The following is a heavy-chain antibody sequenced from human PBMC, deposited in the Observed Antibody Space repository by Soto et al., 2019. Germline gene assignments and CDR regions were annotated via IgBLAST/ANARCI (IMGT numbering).Heavy chain of an antibody. V-gene: IGHV3-23*01. CDR1: GFTFISHA. Sequence: EVNLLESGGGLLQPGGSLRLSCVAAGFTFISHAMSWFRQAPGQGLEWVSGIDDSGGDTYYADSVKGRCTISRENSKNTVYLQINSLRVKDTDAYYCAKGLSFLVFGIWYYFYYMDFLGKWTTVTVSS. CDR3: AKGLSFLVFGIWYYFYYMDF. CDR2: IDDSGGDT. D-gene: IGHD3-10*02. J-gene: IGHJ6*03.